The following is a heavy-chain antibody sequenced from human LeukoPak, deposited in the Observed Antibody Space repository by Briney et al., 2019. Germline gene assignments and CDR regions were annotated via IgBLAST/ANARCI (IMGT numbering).Heavy chain of an antibody. J-gene: IGHJ2*01. D-gene: IGHD6-13*01. Sequence: PSETLSLTCTVSGYSISSGYFWAWIRQSPGKGPEWIGSVYHSGTTFYNPSLKSRVTISMDTSKNQFSLKLASVTAADAAVYYCARRGTSWPHWYFALWGRGTLVTASS. V-gene: IGHV4-38-2*02. CDR3: ARRGTSWPHWYFAL. CDR2: VYHSGTT. CDR1: GYSISSGYF.